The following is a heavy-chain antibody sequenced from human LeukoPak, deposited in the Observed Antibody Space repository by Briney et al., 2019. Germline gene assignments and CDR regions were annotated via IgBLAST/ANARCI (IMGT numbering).Heavy chain of an antibody. J-gene: IGHJ4*02. V-gene: IGHV1-18*01. CDR2: ISANNGNT. CDR1: GYTFINYD. Sequence: ASVKVSCKASGYTFINYDIAWVRQAPGQGLEWMGWISANNGNTNYAQKLQGRVTMTADTSSSTAYMELRSLRSDDTAVYYCARDGYFDYWGQGTLVTVSS. CDR3: ARDGYFDY.